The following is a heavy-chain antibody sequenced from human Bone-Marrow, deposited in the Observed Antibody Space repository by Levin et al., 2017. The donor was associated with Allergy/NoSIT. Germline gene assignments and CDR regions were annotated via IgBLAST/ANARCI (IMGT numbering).Heavy chain of an antibody. CDR1: GFTFSYSW. Sequence: LSLTCAASGFTFSYSWMSWVRQAPGRGLEWVANIKQDGSEKYYVDSVKGRFTISRDNAKNSLYLQMNSLRAEDTAVYYCARGQSWGQGTLVTVSS. CDR2: IKQDGSEK. CDR3: ARGQS. V-gene: IGHV3-7*01. J-gene: IGHJ4*02.